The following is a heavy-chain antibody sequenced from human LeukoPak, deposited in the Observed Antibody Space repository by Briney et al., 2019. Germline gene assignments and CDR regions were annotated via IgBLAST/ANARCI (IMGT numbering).Heavy chain of an antibody. CDR1: GFTFSSYT. CDR3: ARHGSITMVRGKRRYYYMDV. V-gene: IGHV3-21*04. CDR2: TTSSSSYI. J-gene: IGHJ6*03. Sequence: GGSLRLSCAASGFTFSSYTMNWVRQAPGRGLGWVSSTTSSSSYIYYADSAKGRFTISRDNSKNTLYLQMNSLRAEDTAVYYCARHGSITMVRGKRRYYYMDVWGKGTTVTISS. D-gene: IGHD3-10*01.